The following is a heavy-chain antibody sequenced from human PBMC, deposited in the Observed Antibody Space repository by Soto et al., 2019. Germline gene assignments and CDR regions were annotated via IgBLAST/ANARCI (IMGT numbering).Heavy chain of an antibody. CDR2: IYPGDSDT. CDR3: SKSRTKGGGYNWFDP. D-gene: IGHD2-8*01. Sequence: GESLKISCKGSGYSFTSYWIGWVRQMPGKGLEWMGIIYPGDSDTRYSPSFQGQVTISADKSISTAYLQWSSLKASDTAMYYCSKSRTKGGGYNWFDPRGQGTLVTVSS. V-gene: IGHV5-51*01. CDR1: GYSFTSYW. J-gene: IGHJ5*02.